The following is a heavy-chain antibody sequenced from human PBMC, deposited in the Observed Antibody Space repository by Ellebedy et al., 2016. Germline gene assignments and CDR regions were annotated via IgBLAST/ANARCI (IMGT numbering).Heavy chain of an antibody. D-gene: IGHD3-10*01. Sequence: GGSLRLSCAASGFTFSSYSMNWVRQAPGKGLEWVSYISSSSSTIYYADSVKGRFTISRDNSKNTLYLQMDSLRAEDTAMYYCTRDVDATGSTGAGPESWGQGTLVIVSS. CDR2: ISSSSSTI. CDR1: GFTFSSYS. J-gene: IGHJ5*02. CDR3: TRDVDATGSTGAGPES. V-gene: IGHV3-48*01.